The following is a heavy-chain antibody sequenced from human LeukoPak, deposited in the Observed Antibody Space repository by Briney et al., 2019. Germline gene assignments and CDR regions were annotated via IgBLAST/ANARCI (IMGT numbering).Heavy chain of an antibody. J-gene: IGHJ3*02. CDR3: ARGMITSPGAFDI. Sequence: ASVKVSCKASGYTFTGYYMHWVRQAPGQGLEWMGWINPNSGGTNYAQKFQGRVTMTRDTSISTAYMELSRLRSDDTAVYYCARGMITSPGAFDIWGQGTMVTVSS. V-gene: IGHV1-2*02. D-gene: IGHD3-16*01. CDR2: INPNSGGT. CDR1: GYTFTGYY.